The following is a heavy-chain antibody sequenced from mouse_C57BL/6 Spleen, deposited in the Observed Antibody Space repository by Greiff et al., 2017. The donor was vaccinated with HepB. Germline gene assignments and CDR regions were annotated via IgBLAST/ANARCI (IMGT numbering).Heavy chain of an antibody. V-gene: IGHV6-6*01. CDR2: IRNKANNHAT. D-gene: IGHD2-3*01. Sequence: EVKVEESGGGLVQPGGSMKLSCAASGFTFSDAWMDWVRQSPEKGLEWVAEIRNKANNHATYYAESVKGRFTISRDDSKSSVYLQMNSLRAEDTGIYYCTKGDGYSPWFAYWGQGTLVTVSA. CDR1: GFTFSDAW. CDR3: TKGDGYSPWFAY. J-gene: IGHJ3*01.